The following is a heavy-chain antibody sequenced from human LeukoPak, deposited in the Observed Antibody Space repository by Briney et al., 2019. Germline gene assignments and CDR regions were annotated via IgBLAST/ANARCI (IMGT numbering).Heavy chain of an antibody. CDR3: AKGSSSSRPYYFDY. V-gene: IGHV3-23*01. Sequence: PGGSLRLSCAASGFTFSRYAMSWVRQAPGKGLEWISAITDIGGSTYHADSVKGRFTISRDNSENTLYLQMNSLRVEDTAVYYCAKGSSSSRPYYFDYWGQGSLVTVSS. J-gene: IGHJ4*02. CDR2: ITDIGGST. CDR1: GFTFSRYA. D-gene: IGHD6-6*01.